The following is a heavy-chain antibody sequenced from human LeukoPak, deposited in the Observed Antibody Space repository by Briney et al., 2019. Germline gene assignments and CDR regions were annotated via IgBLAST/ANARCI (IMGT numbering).Heavy chain of an antibody. J-gene: IGHJ4*02. CDR3: VRGGGRGDYNERYYFDY. Sequence: GGSLRLSCAASGFTFSSYWMHWVRQAPGKGLVWVSRINSDGSSTSYADSVKGRFTISRDNAKNTLYLQMNSLRAEDTAVYYCVRGGGRGDYNERYYFDYWGQGTLVTVSS. CDR2: INSDGSST. V-gene: IGHV3-74*01. D-gene: IGHD3-22*01. CDR1: GFTFSSYW.